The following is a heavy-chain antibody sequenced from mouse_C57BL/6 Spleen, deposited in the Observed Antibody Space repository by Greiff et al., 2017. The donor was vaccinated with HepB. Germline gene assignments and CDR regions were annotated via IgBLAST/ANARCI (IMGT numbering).Heavy chain of an antibody. CDR3: ARIAIYYGNQREAWFAY. D-gene: IGHD2-1*01. Sequence: QVTLKECGPGILQPSQTLSLTCSFSGFSLSTFGMGVGWIRQPSGKGLEWLAHIWWDDDKYYNPALKSRLTISKDTSKNQVFLKIANVDTADTATYYCARIAIYYGNQREAWFAYWGQGTLVTVSA. V-gene: IGHV8-8*01. CDR2: IWWDDDK. CDR1: GFSLSTFGMG. J-gene: IGHJ3*01.